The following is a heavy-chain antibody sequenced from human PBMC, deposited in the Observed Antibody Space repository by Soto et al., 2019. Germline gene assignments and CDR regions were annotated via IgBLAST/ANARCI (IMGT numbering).Heavy chain of an antibody. CDR3: ARDGRDYGSGSYPIDY. CDR1: GFIFSTYT. Sequence: QVQLVESGGGVVQPGRSLRLSCAASGFIFSTYTMHWVRQAPGKGLGWVAGISYDGSDKYYADSVKGRFTISRDNSKNTLYLQMNSLRAEDTAVYYCARDGRDYGSGSYPIDYWGQGTLVTVSS. CDR2: ISYDGSDK. J-gene: IGHJ4*02. D-gene: IGHD3-10*01. V-gene: IGHV3-30-3*01.